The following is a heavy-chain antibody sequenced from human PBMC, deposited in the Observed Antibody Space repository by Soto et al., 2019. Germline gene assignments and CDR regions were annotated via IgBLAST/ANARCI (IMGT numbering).Heavy chain of an antibody. CDR3: ARDLQMATIRGGDY. V-gene: IGHV3-21*01. CDR2: ITSSSSSSYI. CDR1: GFTFSTYS. D-gene: IGHD5-12*01. Sequence: EVQLVESGGGLVKPGGSLRLSCAAFGFTFSTYSMNWVRQAPGKGLEWVSFITSSSSSSYIFYADSVKGRFTISRDNAKNSLYLQMNSLRAEDTAVYYCARDLQMATIRGGDYWGQGTLVTVSS. J-gene: IGHJ4*02.